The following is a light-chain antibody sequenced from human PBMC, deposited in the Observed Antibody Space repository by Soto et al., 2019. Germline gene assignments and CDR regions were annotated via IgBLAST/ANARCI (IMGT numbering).Light chain of an antibody. CDR2: EVS. V-gene: IGLV2-14*01. CDR1: SRDVGGYNN. Sequence: QSELTQPASESGSPGQSITISCTGTSRDVGGYNNVSWYQQYPGKVPKLLISEVSNRPSGVSSRFSGSKSGETASLTISGLQPEDKADYYSRSYTSSSTLVFGTGTKLTVL. J-gene: IGLJ1*01. CDR3: RSYTSSSTLV.